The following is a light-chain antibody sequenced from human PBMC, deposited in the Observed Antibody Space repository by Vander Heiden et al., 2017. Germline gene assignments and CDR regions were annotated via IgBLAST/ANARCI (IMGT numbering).Light chain of an antibody. CDR1: QIIAKY. CDR3: QQSYSAPYT. CDR2: AAS. J-gene: IGKJ2*01. V-gene: IGKV1-39*01. Sequence: IQMTQSPSSLSASVGDRVTITCRASQIIAKYLNWYQHKPGKAPELLIYAASSLQSGVPSRFIGSGSGTDFTLTISSLQPDDFASYFCQQSYSAPYTFGQGTKLEIK.